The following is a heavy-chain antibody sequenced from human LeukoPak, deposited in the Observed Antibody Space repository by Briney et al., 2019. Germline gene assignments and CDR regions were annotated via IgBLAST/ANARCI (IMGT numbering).Heavy chain of an antibody. CDR1: GFTFSNYG. Sequence: GGSLRLSCAASGFTFSNYGMHWVRQASGKGLEWVSVISYDGSNKYYADSVKGRFTISRDNSKNTLYLQMNSLRAEDTAMYYCAKNSGSTALWGQGTLVTVSS. J-gene: IGHJ4*02. D-gene: IGHD1-26*01. CDR3: AKNSGSTAL. V-gene: IGHV3-30*18. CDR2: ISYDGSNK.